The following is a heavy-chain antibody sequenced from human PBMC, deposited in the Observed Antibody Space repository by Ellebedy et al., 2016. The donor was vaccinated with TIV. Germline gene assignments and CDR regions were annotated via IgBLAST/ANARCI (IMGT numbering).Heavy chain of an antibody. CDR1: CLPFYEHA. J-gene: IGHJ4*02. Sequence: SLKISCAASCLPFYEHALHWVRQAPGKGLERVPGILWHSQRIGYADSVKGRFTISRDNSKNTLYLEMNSLRVEDTAVYYCARGGVAVAGSFFESWGTGTLVTVSS. V-gene: IGHV3-9*01. CDR3: ARGGVAVAGSFFES. CDR2: ILWHSQRI. D-gene: IGHD6-19*01.